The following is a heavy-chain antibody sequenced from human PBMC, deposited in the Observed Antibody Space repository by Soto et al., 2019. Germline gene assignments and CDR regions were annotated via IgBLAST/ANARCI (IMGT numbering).Heavy chain of an antibody. J-gene: IGHJ4*02. D-gene: IGHD3-9*01. V-gene: IGHV3-74*01. CDR2: INSDGSST. CDR3: ARQWTNYDILTGYFQYYFDY. Sequence: PGGSLRLSCAASGFIFSSLAMSWVRQAPGKGLEYFSTINSDGSSTSYADSVKGRFTISRDNAKNTLYLQMNSLRAEDTAVYYCARQWTNYDILTGYFQYYFDYWGQGTLVTVSS. CDR1: GFIFSSLA.